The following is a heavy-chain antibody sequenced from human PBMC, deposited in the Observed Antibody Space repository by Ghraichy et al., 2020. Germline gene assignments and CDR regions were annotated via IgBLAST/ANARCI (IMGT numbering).Heavy chain of an antibody. CDR2: ILYDGRGR. Sequence: GGSLRLSCAASGFAFSNYAMHWVRQAPGKGLEWVAVILYDGRGRFYADSVKGRFTISRDNSRNTLYLQMNSLRVDDTAVYYCARELAPTATYYYAIDFWGQGTPVTVSS. CDR3: ARELAPTATYYYAIDF. J-gene: IGHJ6*02. D-gene: IGHD2-2*01. CDR1: GFAFSNYA. V-gene: IGHV3-30*04.